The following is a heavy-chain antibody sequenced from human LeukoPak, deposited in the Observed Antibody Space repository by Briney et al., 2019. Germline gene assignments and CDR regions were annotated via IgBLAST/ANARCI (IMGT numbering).Heavy chain of an antibody. CDR3: ARSTDFWNGYYYNWFDP. J-gene: IGHJ5*02. CDR1: GYSFTSYW. D-gene: IGHD3/OR15-3a*01. V-gene: IGHV5-51*01. Sequence: GESLKISCKGSGYSFTSYWIAWVRQMPGKGLEWMGIIYPGDSDTIYSPSFEGQVTISADKSISTAYLQWTSLKASDTAMYYWARSTDFWNGYYYNWFDPWGQGTLVTVSS. CDR2: IYPGDSDT.